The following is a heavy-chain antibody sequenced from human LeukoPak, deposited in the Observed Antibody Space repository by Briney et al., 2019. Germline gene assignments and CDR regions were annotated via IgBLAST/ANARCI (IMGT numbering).Heavy chain of an antibody. V-gene: IGHV3-21*01. CDR2: ISSSSSYI. CDR1: GFTFSSYS. D-gene: IGHD3-22*01. Sequence: GGSLRLSCAASGFTFSSYSMNWVRQAPGKGLEWVPSISSSSSYIYYADSVKGRFTISRDNAKNSLYLQMNSLRAEDTAVYYCARDRNYYDSSGELDYWGQGTLVTVSS. CDR3: ARDRNYYDSSGELDY. J-gene: IGHJ4*02.